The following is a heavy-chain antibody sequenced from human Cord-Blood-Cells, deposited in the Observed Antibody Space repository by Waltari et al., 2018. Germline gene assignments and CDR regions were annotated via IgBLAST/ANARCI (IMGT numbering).Heavy chain of an antibody. CDR1: GYTFTSYG. V-gene: IGHV1-18*01. CDR3: ATLPRTGYSSSWYWFDP. D-gene: IGHD6-13*01. Sequence: QVQLVQSGAEVKKPGASVKVSCKASGYTFTSYGISWVRQAPGPGLEWMGWISAYNGNTNYAQKLQGRVTMTTDTSTSTAYMELRSLRSDDTAVYYCATLPRTGYSSSWYWFDPWGQGTLVTVSS. CDR2: ISAYNGNT. J-gene: IGHJ5*02.